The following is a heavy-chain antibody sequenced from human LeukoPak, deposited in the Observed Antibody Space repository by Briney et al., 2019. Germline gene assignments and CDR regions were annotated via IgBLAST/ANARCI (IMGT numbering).Heavy chain of an antibody. CDR2: IYYSGST. CDR1: GGSFSGYY. D-gene: IGHD6-6*01. V-gene: IGHV4-30-4*08. J-gene: IGHJ4*02. CDR3: ARVSGIAARDYFDY. Sequence: SETLSLTCAVYGGSFSGYYWSWIRQPPGKGLEWIGYIYYSGSTYYNPSLKSRVTISVDTSKNQFSLKLSSVTAADTAVYYCARVSGIAARDYFDYWGQGTLVTVSS.